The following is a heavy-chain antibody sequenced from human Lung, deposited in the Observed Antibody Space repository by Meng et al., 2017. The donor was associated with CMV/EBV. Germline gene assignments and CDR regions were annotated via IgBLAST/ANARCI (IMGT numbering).Heavy chain of an antibody. D-gene: IGHD3-3*01. V-gene: IGHV3-49*04. Sequence: GGSLRLXCTASGFTSSDSAITWVRQAPGKGLEWVGLIRNRAYGGTTEYAASVRGRFTVSRDDSKNIAYLQMNSLKTKDTAVYSCVNEHLPVFGVGLPVDCWXQGTXVTVSS. CDR3: VNEHLPVFGVGLPVDC. CDR2: IRNRAYGGTT. CDR1: GFTSSDSA. J-gene: IGHJ4*02.